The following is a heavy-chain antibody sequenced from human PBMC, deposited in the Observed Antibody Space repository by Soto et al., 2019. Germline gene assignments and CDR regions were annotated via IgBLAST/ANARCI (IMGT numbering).Heavy chain of an antibody. CDR1: GDSLRSGSYH. CDR3: VGHVGDTLWYFDF. CDR2: IYYTGTT. D-gene: IGHD2-21*01. J-gene: IGHJ4*02. Sequence: QLQLQESGPGLVKPSETLSLTCTVSGDSLRSGSYHWGWIRQPPGKGLEWIGSIYYTGTTYYHPSLKSRFTISVDMSRNQITLKVGSVTAADTSTYYCVGHVGDTLWYFDFWGQGSLVAVSS. V-gene: IGHV4-39*01.